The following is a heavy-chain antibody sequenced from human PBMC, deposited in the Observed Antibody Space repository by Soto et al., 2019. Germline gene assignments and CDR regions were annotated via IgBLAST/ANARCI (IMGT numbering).Heavy chain of an antibody. D-gene: IGHD6-13*01. CDR1: GGSISSSSYY. V-gene: IGHV4-61*05. Sequence: ASETLSLTCTVSGGSISSSSYYWGWIRQPPGKGLEWIGYIYYSGSTNYNPSLKSRVTISLDTSETHFSLKLSSVTAADTAVYFCARASPKRSSWYFEYWGRGTLVTVSS. CDR3: ARASPKRSSWYFEY. J-gene: IGHJ4*02. CDR2: IYYSGST.